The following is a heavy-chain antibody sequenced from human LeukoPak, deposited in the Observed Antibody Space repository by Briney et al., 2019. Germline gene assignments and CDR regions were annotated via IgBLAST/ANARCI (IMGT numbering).Heavy chain of an antibody. Sequence: GGSLRLSCAASGFTFSSYNMNWVRQAPEKGLEWISSISGSSAYIYYADSVKGRFTISRDNAKNSLYLQMNSLRADDTAVYYCVRIPNSANFPNWFDPWGQGALVTVSS. CDR1: GFTFSSYN. V-gene: IGHV3-21*01. J-gene: IGHJ5*02. D-gene: IGHD2/OR15-2a*01. CDR3: VRIPNSANFPNWFDP. CDR2: ISGSSAYI.